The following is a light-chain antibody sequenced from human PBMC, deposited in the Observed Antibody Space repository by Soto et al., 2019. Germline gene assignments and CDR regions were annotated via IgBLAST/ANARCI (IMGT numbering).Light chain of an antibody. CDR2: DAS. CDR1: QTISSW. J-gene: IGKJ2*01. CDR3: QQYITFPYT. V-gene: IGKV1-5*01. Sequence: DIQMTQSPSTLSASVGDRVTITCRASQTISSWLAWYQQKPGKAPDLLRYDASSLQDGVPSRFSGRGSGTEFALTISSLQPDDFATYYCQQYITFPYTFGQGTKLEIK.